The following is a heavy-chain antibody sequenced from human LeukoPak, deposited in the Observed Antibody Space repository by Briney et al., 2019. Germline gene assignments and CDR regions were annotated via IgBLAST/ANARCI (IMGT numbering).Heavy chain of an antibody. V-gene: IGHV3-33*01. CDR2: IWSDGSNR. Sequence: PGGSLRLSCAASGFIFSHYGMHWVRQAPGKGLEWVAVIWSDGSNRFYAGSVKGRFTISRDNSQNTLFLQMNSLRAEDTAMYYCARDAQRECDYSNSLEYWGHGTLVTVSS. D-gene: IGHD4-11*01. CDR3: ARDAQRECDYSNSLEY. J-gene: IGHJ4*01. CDR1: GFIFSHYG.